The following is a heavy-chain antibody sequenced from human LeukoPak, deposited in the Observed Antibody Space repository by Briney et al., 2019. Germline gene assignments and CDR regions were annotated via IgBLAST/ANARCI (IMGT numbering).Heavy chain of an antibody. Sequence: SETLSLTCTVSGGSISSSSYSWGWIRQPPGKGLEWIGSIYYSGSTYYNPSLKSRVTISVDTSKNQFSLNLSSVTAADTAVYYCARRSLNSDYWGQGTLVTVSS. CDR1: GGSISSSSYS. J-gene: IGHJ4*02. V-gene: IGHV4-39*01. CDR2: IYYSGST. CDR3: ARRSLNSDY.